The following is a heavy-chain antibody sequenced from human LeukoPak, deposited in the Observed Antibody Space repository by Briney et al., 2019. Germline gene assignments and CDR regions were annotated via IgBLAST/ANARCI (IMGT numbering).Heavy chain of an antibody. Sequence: SVKVSCKASGGTLSSYAISWVRQAPGQGLEWMGRIIPIFGTANYAQKFQGRVTITTDKSTSTAYMELSNLRSEDTAVYYCASYDSSGYYPHYDYLGEGTLVTDSP. CDR1: GGTLSSYA. V-gene: IGHV1-69*05. CDR3: ASYDSSGYYPHYDY. D-gene: IGHD3-22*01. CDR2: IIPIFGTA. J-gene: IGHJ4*02.